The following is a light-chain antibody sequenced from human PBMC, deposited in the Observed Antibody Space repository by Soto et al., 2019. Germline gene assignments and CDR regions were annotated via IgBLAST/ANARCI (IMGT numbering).Light chain of an antibody. CDR3: QKYNSAPFT. Sequence: DIQMTQSPSPLSASIGDRVTITCRASQSIDNSLAWYQQKPGKAPHLLIYDASRLETGVSLRFSGSGSGTDFTLTISSLQPEDVATYYCQKYNSAPFTFGPGTKVDIK. CDR1: QSIDNS. CDR2: DAS. V-gene: IGKV1-5*01. J-gene: IGKJ3*01.